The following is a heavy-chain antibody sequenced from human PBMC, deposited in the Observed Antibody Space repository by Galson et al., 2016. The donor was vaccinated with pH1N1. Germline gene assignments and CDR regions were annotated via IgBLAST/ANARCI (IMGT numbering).Heavy chain of an antibody. V-gene: IGHV3-30*02. D-gene: IGHD2-15*01. Sequence: SLRLSCAASGFTFSNYGMHWVRQAPGKGLEWVAFVQDDGTTEYYADSVKGRFTISRDNSQKTLYLQMNNLRVDDTAVYYCARDRGAPGSPPLYFFNYWGHGTLVIVSS. CDR1: GFTFSNYG. CDR3: ARDRGAPGSPPLYFFNY. CDR2: VQDDGTTE. J-gene: IGHJ4*01.